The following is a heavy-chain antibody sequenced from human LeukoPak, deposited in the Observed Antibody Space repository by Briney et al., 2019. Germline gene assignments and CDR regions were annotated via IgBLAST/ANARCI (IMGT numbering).Heavy chain of an antibody. CDR2: IKQDGSEK. CDR3: ARAQYCSGGSCYYFDY. CDR1: GFTFSSYW. Sequence: PGGSLRLSCAASGFTFSSYWMSRVRQAPGKGLEWVANIKQDGSEKYYVDSVKGRFTISRDNAKNSLYLQMNSLRAEDTAVYYCARAQYCSGGSCYYFDYWGQGTLVTVSS. J-gene: IGHJ4*02. D-gene: IGHD2-15*01. V-gene: IGHV3-7*03.